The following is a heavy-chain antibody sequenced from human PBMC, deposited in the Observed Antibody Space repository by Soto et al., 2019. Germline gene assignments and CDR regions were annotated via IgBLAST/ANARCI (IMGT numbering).Heavy chain of an antibody. Sequence: QVQLVQSGAEVKKPGASVKVSCKASGYTFTSYGISWVRQAPGQGLEWMGWISAYHGNTNYAQKLQGRVTMTTDTSTSTAYMELRSLRSDATAVYYCARIVGANYDILSGYDYYYYIDVWGKGTTVTVSS. CDR1: GYTFTSYG. D-gene: IGHD3-9*01. CDR2: ISAYHGNT. J-gene: IGHJ6*03. V-gene: IGHV1-18*01. CDR3: ARIVGANYDILSGYDYYYYIDV.